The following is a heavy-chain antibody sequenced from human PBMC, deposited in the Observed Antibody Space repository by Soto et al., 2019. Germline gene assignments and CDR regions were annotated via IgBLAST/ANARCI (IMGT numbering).Heavy chain of an antibody. CDR3: AREYSITIFGVVPYGMDV. Sequence: PSEPLSLTCAVSGGSISSSNWWSWVRQPPGKGLEWIGEIYHSGNTNYNPSLKSRVTISVDKSKNQFSLKLSSVTAADTAVYYCAREYSITIFGVVPYGMDVWGQGTTVTVSS. CDR1: GGSISSSNW. D-gene: IGHD3-3*01. V-gene: IGHV4-4*02. J-gene: IGHJ6*02. CDR2: IYHSGNT.